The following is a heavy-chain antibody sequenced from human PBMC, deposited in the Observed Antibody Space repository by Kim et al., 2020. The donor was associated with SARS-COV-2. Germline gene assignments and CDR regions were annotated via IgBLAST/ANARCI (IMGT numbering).Heavy chain of an antibody. V-gene: IGHV3-11*06. D-gene: IGHD3-22*01. CDR2: ISSSSSYT. CDR1: GFTFSDYY. J-gene: IGHJ4*02. CDR3: ARVKRGGSGYYNVLDYFDY. Sequence: GGSLRLSCAASGFTFSDYYMSWIRQAPGKGLEWVSYISSSSSYTNYADSVKGRFTISRDNAKNSLYLQMNSLRAEDTAVYYCARVKRGGSGYYNVLDYFDYWGQGTLVTVSS.